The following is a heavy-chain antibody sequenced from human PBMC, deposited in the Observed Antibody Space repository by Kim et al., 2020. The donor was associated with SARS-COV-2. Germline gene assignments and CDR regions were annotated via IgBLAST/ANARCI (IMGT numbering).Heavy chain of an antibody. D-gene: IGHD3-10*01. J-gene: IGHJ5*02. CDR3: ARGPGGSGSYYKFRWFDP. V-gene: IGHV4-34*01. CDR2: INHSGST. CDR1: GGSFSGYY. Sequence: SETLSLTCAVYGGSFSGYYWSWIRQPPGKGLEWIGEINHSGSTNYNPSLKSRVTISVDTSKNQFSLKLSSVTAADRAVYYCARGPGGSGSYYKFRWFDPWGQATLVTVSS.